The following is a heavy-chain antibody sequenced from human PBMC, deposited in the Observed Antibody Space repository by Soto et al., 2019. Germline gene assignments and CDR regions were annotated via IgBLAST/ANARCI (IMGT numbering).Heavy chain of an antibody. Sequence: GWSLRLSCASSVFTFISYGMHWVRQAPGKGLEWVAVIWYDGSNKYYADSVKGRFTISRDNSKNTLYLQMNSLRAEDTAVYYCARGSFYDILTGPHFDYWGQGTLVTVSS. CDR2: IWYDGSNK. CDR1: VFTFISYG. V-gene: IGHV3-33*01. J-gene: IGHJ4*02. CDR3: ARGSFYDILTGPHFDY. D-gene: IGHD3-9*01.